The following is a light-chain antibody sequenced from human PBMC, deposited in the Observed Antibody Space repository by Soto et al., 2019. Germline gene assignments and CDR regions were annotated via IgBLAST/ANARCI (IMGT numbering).Light chain of an antibody. CDR3: QQNRRSPYT. J-gene: IGKJ2*01. V-gene: IGKV3-20*01. Sequence: EIVLTQSPGTLSLSPGERATLSCRASQSFGRNYFAWYQQKPGQAPRLLIYGASSRATGITDRFSRSGSGTDFILTIGRLEPEGCAAYYCQQNRRSPYTFGQGTKLEIK. CDR2: GAS. CDR1: QSFGRNY.